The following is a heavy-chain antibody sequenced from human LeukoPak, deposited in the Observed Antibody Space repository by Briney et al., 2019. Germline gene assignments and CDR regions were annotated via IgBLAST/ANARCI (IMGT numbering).Heavy chain of an antibody. CDR2: IRNKAYGGTT. J-gene: IGHJ5*02. D-gene: IGHD4-11*01. CDR3: TRGGPDYSHYWFDP. CDR1: GFTFGDYA. V-gene: IGHV3-49*04. Sequence: GGSLRLPCTASGFTFGDYAMSWVRQAPGKGLEWVGFIRNKAYGGTTEYAASVKGRFTISRDYSKSIAYLQMNSLKTEDTAVYYCTRGGPDYSHYWFDPWGQGTLVTVSS.